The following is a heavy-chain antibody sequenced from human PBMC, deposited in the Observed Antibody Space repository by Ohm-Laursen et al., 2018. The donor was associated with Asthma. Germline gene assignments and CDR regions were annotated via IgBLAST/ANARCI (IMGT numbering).Heavy chain of an antibody. CDR2: FDPEDGET. CDR1: GYTLTELS. Sequence: ASVKVSCKVSGYTLTELSMHWVRQAPGKGLEWMGGFDPEDGETIYAQKFQGRVTMTEDTSTDTAYMELRSLRSEDTAVYYCATYGQHFPTWFDPWGQGTLVTVSS. D-gene: IGHD3-10*01. CDR3: ATYGQHFPTWFDP. V-gene: IGHV1-24*01. J-gene: IGHJ5*02.